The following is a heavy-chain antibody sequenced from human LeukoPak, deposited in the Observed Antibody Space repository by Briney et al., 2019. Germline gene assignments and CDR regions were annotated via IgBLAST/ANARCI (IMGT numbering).Heavy chain of an antibody. CDR1: GGSFSGYY. V-gene: IGHV4-34*01. J-gene: IGHJ4*02. D-gene: IGHD2-15*01. CDR3: ARGRGGAHAY. CDR2: INHSGST. Sequence: SETLSLTCAVYGGSFSGYYWSWIRQPPGKGLEWIGEINHSGSTNYNPSLKSRVTISVDTSKNQFSLKLRYATAADTAVYYCARGRGGAHAYWGQGTLVTVSS.